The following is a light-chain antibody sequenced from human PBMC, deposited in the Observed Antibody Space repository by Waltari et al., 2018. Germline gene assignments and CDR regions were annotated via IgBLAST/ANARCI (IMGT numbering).Light chain of an antibody. CDR3: CSFTSSSTWV. Sequence: QSALTQSASVSGSLGQSITMPCTGTTSDLGGYNYVSWYQQHPGKAPKLILYDVTSRPPGVSNRFSGSKSGNTASLTISGLQAEDEADYYCCSFTSSSTWVFGGGTKLTVL. J-gene: IGLJ3*02. CDR1: TSDLGGYNY. CDR2: DVT. V-gene: IGLV2-14*03.